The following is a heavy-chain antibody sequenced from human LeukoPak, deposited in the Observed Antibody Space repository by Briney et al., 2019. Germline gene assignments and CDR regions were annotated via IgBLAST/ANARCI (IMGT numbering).Heavy chain of an antibody. J-gene: IGHJ4*02. D-gene: IGHD6-13*01. Sequence: GGSLRLSCAASGFTFSSYGMHWVRQAPGKGLEWVAVIWYDGSNRYYADSVKGRFTISRDNSKNTLYLQMNSLRAEDTAVYYCARVPYSNSYDYWGQGTLVTVSS. CDR3: ARVPYSNSYDY. V-gene: IGHV3-33*01. CDR2: IWYDGSNR. CDR1: GFTFSSYG.